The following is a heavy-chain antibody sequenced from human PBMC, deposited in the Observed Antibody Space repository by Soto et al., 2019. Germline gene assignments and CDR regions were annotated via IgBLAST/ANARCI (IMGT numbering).Heavy chain of an antibody. J-gene: IGHJ4*02. V-gene: IGHV4-34*01. CDR3: ARSTTIFGVVRLCIDY. CDR2: INHSGST. D-gene: IGHD3-3*01. CDR1: GGSFSGYY. Sequence: SETLSLTCAVYGGSFSGYYWSWIRQPPGKGLEWIGEINHSGSTNYNPSLKSRVTISVDTSKNQFSLKLSSVTAADTAVYYCARSTTIFGVVRLCIDYWGQGTLVTVSS.